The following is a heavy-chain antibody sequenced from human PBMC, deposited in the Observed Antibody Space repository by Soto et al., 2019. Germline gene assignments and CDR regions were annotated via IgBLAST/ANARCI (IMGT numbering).Heavy chain of an antibody. J-gene: IGHJ3*02. CDR1: GFTFSDHY. V-gene: IGHV3-72*01. CDR2: SRNKANSYST. CDR3: SRLSDI. Sequence: EVQLVESGGGLVQPGGSLRLSCAASGFTFSDHYMDWVRQAPGKGLEWVGRSRNKANSYSTEYAASVKGRFTISRDDSKSSLYLQMNSLKTADTAVYYCSRLSDIWGKGTMGTGSS.